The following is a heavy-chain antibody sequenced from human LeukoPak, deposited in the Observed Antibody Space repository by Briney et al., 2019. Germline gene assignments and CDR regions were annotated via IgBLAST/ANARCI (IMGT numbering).Heavy chain of an antibody. Sequence: GGSLRLSCAVSGFTFSGFWMSWSRQAPGKGLEWVGHIKTDGSETYYLDSLRGRFSISRDNTNNALYLQMNSLRVEDTAVYYCVKNNGWFHLAQWGQGTLVTVSS. CDR3: VKNNGWFHLAQ. D-gene: IGHD6-19*01. V-gene: IGHV3-7*03. CDR1: GFTFSGFW. CDR2: IKTDGSET. J-gene: IGHJ4*02.